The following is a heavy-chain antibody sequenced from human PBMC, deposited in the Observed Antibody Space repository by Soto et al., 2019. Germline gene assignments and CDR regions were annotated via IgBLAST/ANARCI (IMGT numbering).Heavy chain of an antibody. V-gene: IGHV1-69*13. D-gene: IGHD2-2*01. CDR2: IIPIFGTA. Sequence: SVKLSCKACGGTFSSYAISWVRQAPGQGLEWMGGIIPIFGTANYAQKFQGRVTITADESTSTAYMELSSLRSEDTAVYYCARERHQLVPAAMDEGGYFDYWGQGTLV. J-gene: IGHJ4*02. CDR1: GGTFSSYA. CDR3: ARERHQLVPAAMDEGGYFDY.